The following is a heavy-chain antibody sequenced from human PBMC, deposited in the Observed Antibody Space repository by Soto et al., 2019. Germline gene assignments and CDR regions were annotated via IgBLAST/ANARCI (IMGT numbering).Heavy chain of an antibody. Sequence: QVQLVESGGGVIQAGRSLRLSCAASGFTFSSYAMHWVRQAPGKGLEWVAVISYDGSNKYYADSVKGRFTISRDNSKNTLYLQMNSLRAEDTAVYYCAREGMNSAFDIWGQGTMVTVSS. CDR1: GFTFSSYA. V-gene: IGHV3-30-3*01. D-gene: IGHD3-10*01. J-gene: IGHJ3*02. CDR2: ISYDGSNK. CDR3: AREGMNSAFDI.